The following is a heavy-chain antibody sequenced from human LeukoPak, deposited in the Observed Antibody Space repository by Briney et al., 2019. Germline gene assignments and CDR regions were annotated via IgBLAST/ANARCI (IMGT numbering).Heavy chain of an antibody. CDR3: AREFPYYYDSSGYLYYFDY. CDR2: IKQDGSEK. J-gene: IGHJ4*02. CDR1: GFTFSSYW. Sequence: GGSLRLSCAASGFTFSSYWMSWVRQAPGKELEWVANIKQDGSEKYYVDSVKGRFTISRDNAKNSLYLQMNSLRAEDTAVYYCAREFPYYYDSSGYLYYFDYWGQGTLVTVSS. V-gene: IGHV3-7*01. D-gene: IGHD3-22*01.